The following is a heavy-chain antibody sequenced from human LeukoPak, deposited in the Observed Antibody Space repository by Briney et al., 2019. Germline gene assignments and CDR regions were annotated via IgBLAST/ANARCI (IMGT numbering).Heavy chain of an antibody. D-gene: IGHD1-26*01. CDR3: ARDQYSGRFDY. CDR2: VYYSGSP. J-gene: IGHJ4*02. V-gene: IGHV4-59*01. CDR1: GGSISNYY. Sequence: PSETLSLTCTVSGGSISNYYWSWIRQPPGKGLECVGYVYYSGSPDYNPSLKSRVTISIDTSKNQFSLKLTSVTAADTAVYYCARDQYSGRFDYWGQGTLVTASS.